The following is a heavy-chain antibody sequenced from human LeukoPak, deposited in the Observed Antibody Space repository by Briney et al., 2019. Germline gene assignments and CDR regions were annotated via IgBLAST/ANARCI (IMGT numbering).Heavy chain of an antibody. CDR2: INPNSGGT. CDR3: ARDLDIVATILDY. D-gene: IGHD5-12*01. Sequence: ASVKVSCKASGYTFTGYYMHRVRQAPGQGLEWMGWINPNSGGTNYAQKFQGRVTMTRDTSISTAYMELSRLRSDDTAVYYCARDLDIVATILDYWGQGTLVTVSS. J-gene: IGHJ4*02. V-gene: IGHV1-2*02. CDR1: GYTFTGYY.